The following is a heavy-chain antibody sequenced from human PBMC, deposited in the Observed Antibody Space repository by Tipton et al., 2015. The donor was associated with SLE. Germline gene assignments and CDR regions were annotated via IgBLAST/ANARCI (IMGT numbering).Heavy chain of an antibody. CDR2: ISSSGSTI. V-gene: IGHV3-11*01. J-gene: IGHJ6*03. CDR1: GFTFSDYY. D-gene: IGHD3-16*01. Sequence: SLRLSCAASGFTFSDYYMSWIRQAPGKGLEWVSYISSSGSTIYYADSVKGRFTISRDNAKNSLYLQMNSLRAEDTAVYYCARDGAPPYYYYYMDVWGKGTTVTFSS. CDR3: ARDGAPPYYYYYMDV.